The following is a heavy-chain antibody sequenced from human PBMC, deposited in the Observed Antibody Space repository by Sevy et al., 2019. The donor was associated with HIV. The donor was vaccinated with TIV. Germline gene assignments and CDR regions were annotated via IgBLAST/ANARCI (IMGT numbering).Heavy chain of an antibody. CDR1: GGTFSSYA. Sequence: ASVKVSCKASGGTFSSYAISWVRQAPGQGLEWMGGIIPIFGTANYAQKFQGRVTITADESTSTAYMELSSLRSEDTAVYYCAREGNNYGSGSYFDYWGQGTLVTVSS. V-gene: IGHV1-69*13. D-gene: IGHD3-10*01. J-gene: IGHJ4*02. CDR2: IIPIFGTA. CDR3: AREGNNYGSGSYFDY.